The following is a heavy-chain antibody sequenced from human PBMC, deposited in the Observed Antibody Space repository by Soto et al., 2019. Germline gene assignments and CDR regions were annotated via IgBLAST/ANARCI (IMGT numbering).Heavy chain of an antibody. CDR3: TRQTLYTWQPQSGTFDI. Sequence: PGGSLRLSCTASGFRFGDYLISWFRQAPGKGLEWVGFIRRKAYGATTMYGASVRGRFTISRDDSKTVAYLQMNSLKTEDTAIYYCTRQTLYTWQPQSGTFDIWGPGTVVTVSS. CDR2: IRRKAYGATT. J-gene: IGHJ3*02. D-gene: IGHD2-2*02. CDR1: GFRFGDYL. V-gene: IGHV3-49*03.